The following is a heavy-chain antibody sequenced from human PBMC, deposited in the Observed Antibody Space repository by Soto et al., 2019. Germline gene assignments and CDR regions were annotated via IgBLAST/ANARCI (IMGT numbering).Heavy chain of an antibody. CDR3: ARVHRVAGSGIYCDMDV. J-gene: IGHJ6*02. V-gene: IGHV3-21*01. CDR2: ISSSGKDT. D-gene: IGHD6-13*01. CDR1: GFDFTSSG. Sequence: PGGSLRLSCAASGFDFTSSGMNWVRQAPGKGLEWVGSISSSGKDTFYRHSFKRRLAISRDSAGTSLLLRMDSVNVEDTAVYNCARVHRVAGSGIYCDMDVWGQGTVVTVSS.